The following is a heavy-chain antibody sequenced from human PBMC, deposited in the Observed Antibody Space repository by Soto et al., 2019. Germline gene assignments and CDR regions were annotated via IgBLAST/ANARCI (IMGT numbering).Heavy chain of an antibody. J-gene: IGHJ4*02. Sequence: EVQLLESGGGLVQPGGSLILSCAASGFTFSTFDMNWVRQPPGKGLEWVSIIRGSSGITYYAVSVKGRFTISKDTSQNTFYLQMNSLRAQDTAVYFCVKGAWLDYWGQGNMVTVSS. CDR1: GFTFSTFD. CDR3: VKGAWLDY. V-gene: IGHV3-23*01. CDR2: IRGSSGIT.